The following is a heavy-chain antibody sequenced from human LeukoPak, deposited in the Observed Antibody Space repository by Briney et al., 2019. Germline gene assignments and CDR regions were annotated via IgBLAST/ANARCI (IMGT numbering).Heavy chain of an antibody. CDR2: INRNSGGT. D-gene: IGHD3-10*01. CDR3: ARDRVRGVMNDGPDRYNWFDP. Sequence: ASVKVSCKASGYTFTGYYMHWVRQAPGQGLEWMGWINRNSGGTNYAQKFQGRVTMTRDTSISTAYMELSRLRSDDTAVYYCARDRVRGVMNDGPDRYNWFDPWGQGTLVTVSS. J-gene: IGHJ5*02. CDR1: GYTFTGYY. V-gene: IGHV1-2*02.